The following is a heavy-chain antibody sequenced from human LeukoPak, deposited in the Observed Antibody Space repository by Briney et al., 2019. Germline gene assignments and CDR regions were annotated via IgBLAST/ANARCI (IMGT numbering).Heavy chain of an antibody. CDR1: GFRFSSYA. V-gene: IGHV3-23*01. D-gene: IGHD1-26*01. CDR3: ASHSTFAVGETKDCFDY. J-gene: IGHJ4*02. CDR2: ISGTGDSA. Sequence: GGSLRLSCVASGFRFSSYALSWVRQSPGKGLEWVSGISGTGDSAYYADSMKGRFTISRDNSKNTLYLQMNSLRADDTATFYCASHSTFAVGETKDCFDYWGQGTLVTVSS.